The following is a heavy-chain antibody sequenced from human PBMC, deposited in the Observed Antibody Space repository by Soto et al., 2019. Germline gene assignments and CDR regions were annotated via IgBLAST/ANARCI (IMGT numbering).Heavy chain of an antibody. CDR1: GYTFTSYY. Sequence: ASVKVSCKASGYTFTSYYMHWVRQAPGQGLEWMGIINPSGGSTSYAQKFQGRVTMTRDTSTSTVYMELSSLRPEDTAVYYCARVRYCSSTSCYYYYGMDVWGQGTTVTVSS. V-gene: IGHV1-46*01. CDR2: INPSGGST. J-gene: IGHJ6*02. D-gene: IGHD2-2*01. CDR3: ARVRYCSSTSCYYYYGMDV.